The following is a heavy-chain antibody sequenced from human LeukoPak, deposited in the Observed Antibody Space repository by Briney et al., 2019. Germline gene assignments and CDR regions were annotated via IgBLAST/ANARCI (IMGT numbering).Heavy chain of an antibody. CDR2: MNSDGRIT. V-gene: IGHV3-74*03. J-gene: IGHJ3*02. Sequence: GSLRLSCEASGFTFSNSWMHWVRQAPGKGLVWVSRMNSDGRITKYADSVKGRFTISRDNAKNSLYLQMNSLRAEDTAVYYCARDLYYYYDSSGSPRGAFDIWGQGTMVTVSS. D-gene: IGHD3-22*01. CDR3: ARDLYYYYDSSGSPRGAFDI. CDR1: GFTFSNSW.